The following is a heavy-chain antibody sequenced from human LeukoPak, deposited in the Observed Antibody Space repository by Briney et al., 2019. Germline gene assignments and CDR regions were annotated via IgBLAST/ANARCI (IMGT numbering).Heavy chain of an antibody. J-gene: IGHJ4*02. V-gene: IGHV1-8*01. CDR3: ARGLDFQGEANFDY. CDR1: GYTFTSYD. Sequence: ASVKVSCKASGYTFTSYDINWVRQATGQGLEWMGWMNPNSGNTGHAQKFQGRVTMTRNTSISTAYMELSSLRSEDTAVYYCARGLDFQGEANFDYWGQGTLVTVSS. D-gene: IGHD3-16*01. CDR2: MNPNSGNT.